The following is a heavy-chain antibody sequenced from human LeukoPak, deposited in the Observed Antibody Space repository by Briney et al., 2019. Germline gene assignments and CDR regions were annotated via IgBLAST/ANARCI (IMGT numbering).Heavy chain of an antibody. D-gene: IGHD3-22*01. CDR3: AKHYYDSSGYYPIFDY. Sequence: PGGSLRLSCAASGFTFSSYWMHWVRQAPGKGLVWVSRINTDGTSTNYADSVKGRFTISRDNAKNTLYLQMNSLRAEDAAVYYCAKHYYDSSGYYPIFDYWGQGTLVTVSS. CDR1: GFTFSSYW. CDR2: INTDGTST. J-gene: IGHJ4*02. V-gene: IGHV3-74*01.